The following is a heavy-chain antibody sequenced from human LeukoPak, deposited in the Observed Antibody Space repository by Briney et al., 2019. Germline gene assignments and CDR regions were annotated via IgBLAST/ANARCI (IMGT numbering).Heavy chain of an antibody. Sequence: GGSLRLSCTVSGFTVSSNSMSWVRQAPGKGLEWVSFIYSDNTHYSDSVKGRFTISRDNAKNSVYLQMNSLRAEDTAVYYCARAATYNWNDVNYWGQGTLVTVSS. D-gene: IGHD1-20*01. J-gene: IGHJ4*02. V-gene: IGHV3-53*01. CDR1: GFTVSSNS. CDR2: IYSDNT. CDR3: ARAATYNWNDVNY.